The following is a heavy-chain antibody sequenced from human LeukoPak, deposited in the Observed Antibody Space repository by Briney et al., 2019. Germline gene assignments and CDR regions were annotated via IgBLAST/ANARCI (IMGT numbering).Heavy chain of an antibody. J-gene: IGHJ4*02. CDR2: ISYDGSNK. D-gene: IGHD3-22*01. V-gene: IGHV3-30*18. CDR3: AKPRPRMTMMVVASDY. Sequence: GGSLRLSCAASGFTFSSYGMHWVRQAPGKGLEWVAIISYDGSNKYYADYVKGRFTISRDNSKNTLYMQMNSLRAEDAAVYYCAKPRPRMTMMVVASDYWGQGTLVTVSS. CDR1: GFTFSSYG.